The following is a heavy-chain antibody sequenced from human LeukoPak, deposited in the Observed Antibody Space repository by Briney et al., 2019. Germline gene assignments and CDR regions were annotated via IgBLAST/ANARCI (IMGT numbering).Heavy chain of an antibody. J-gene: IGHJ4*02. V-gene: IGHV3-15*01. D-gene: IGHD5-18*01. CDR3: SAMLGVR. Sequence: GSLRLSCAASGFTFRNAWMSWVRQAPGKGLEWVARIKSKTDGGTTDYAAPVNGRFTISRDDSKNTLNLQMNSLKTEDTAVYYCSAMLGVRWGQGTLVTVSS. CDR1: GFTFRNAW. CDR2: IKSKTDGGTT.